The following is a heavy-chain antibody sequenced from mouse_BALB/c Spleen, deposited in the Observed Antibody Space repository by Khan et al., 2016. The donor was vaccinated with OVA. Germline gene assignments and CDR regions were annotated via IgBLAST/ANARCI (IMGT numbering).Heavy chain of an antibody. Sequence: VQLQQSGPGLVAPSQSLSITCTVSGFSLNSYGVNWVRQPPGKGLEWLGVIWGDGGTNYHSALKSRLIISKDNSKSQVFLKLNSLQTDDTATYYCAKFTPDYYSMDYWGQGTSVTVSS. CDR1: GFSLNSYG. V-gene: IGHV2-3*01. J-gene: IGHJ4*01. CDR3: AKFTPDYYSMDY. CDR2: IWGDGGT. D-gene: IGHD1-1*01.